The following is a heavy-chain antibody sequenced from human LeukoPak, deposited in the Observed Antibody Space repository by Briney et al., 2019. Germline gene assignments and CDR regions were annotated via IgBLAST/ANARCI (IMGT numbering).Heavy chain of an antibody. V-gene: IGHV1-3*01. CDR1: GYTFTSYA. Sequence: ASVKVSCKASGYTFTSYAMHWVRQAPGQRLEWMGWINAGNGNTKYSQKFQGRVTITRDTSASTAYMELSSLRSEDTAVYYCARDLGLWGIAAAGLDYWGQGTLVTVSS. J-gene: IGHJ4*02. CDR2: INAGNGNT. D-gene: IGHD6-13*01. CDR3: ARDLGLWGIAAAGLDY.